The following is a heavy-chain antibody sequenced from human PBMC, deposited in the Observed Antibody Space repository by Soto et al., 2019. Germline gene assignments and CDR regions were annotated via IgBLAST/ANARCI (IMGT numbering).Heavy chain of an antibody. Sequence: GASVKVSCKASGFTFTSSAVQWVRQARGQRLEWIGWIVVGSGNTNYAQKFQERVTITRGMSTSTAYMELSSLRSEDTAVYYCAAVGPIFGVVIANYWGQGTLVTVSS. V-gene: IGHV1-58*01. D-gene: IGHD3-3*01. CDR3: AAVGPIFGVVIANY. CDR2: IVVGSGNT. CDR1: GFTFTSSA. J-gene: IGHJ4*02.